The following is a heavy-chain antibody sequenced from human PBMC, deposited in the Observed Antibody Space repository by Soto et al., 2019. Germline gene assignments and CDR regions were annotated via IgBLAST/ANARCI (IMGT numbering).Heavy chain of an antibody. J-gene: IGHJ4*02. CDR3: ARDGPMVSKQYYFDY. V-gene: IGHV3-74*01. Sequence: EVQLVESGGGLVQPGGSLRLSCAASGFTFSSYWMHWVRQAPGKGLVWVSRINSDGSSTSYADSVKGRFTISRDNAKNTMYLQMNSLRAEDTAVYYCARDGPMVSKQYYFDYWGQGTLVTVSS. CDR1: GFTFSSYW. CDR2: INSDGSST. D-gene: IGHD3-10*01.